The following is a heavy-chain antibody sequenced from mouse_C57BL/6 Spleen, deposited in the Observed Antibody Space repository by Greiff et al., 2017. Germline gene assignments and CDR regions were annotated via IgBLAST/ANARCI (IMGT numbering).Heavy chain of an antibody. CDR3: ARSGEGLLRGYFGV. CDR2: IHPNSGST. Sequence: VQLQQPGAELVKPGASVKLSCKASGYTFTSYWMHWVKQRPGQGLEWIGMIHPNSGSTNYNEKFKSKATLTVDKSSSTAYMQLSSLTSEDSAVYYCARSGEGLLRGYFGVWGTGTTVTVSS. D-gene: IGHD1-1*01. CDR1: GYTFTSYW. J-gene: IGHJ1*03. V-gene: IGHV1-64*01.